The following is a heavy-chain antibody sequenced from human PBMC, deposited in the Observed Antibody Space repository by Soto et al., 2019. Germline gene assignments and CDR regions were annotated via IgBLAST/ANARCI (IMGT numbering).Heavy chain of an antibody. CDR3: ARLRHWGRAFDI. J-gene: IGHJ3*02. CDR1: GYTFTSYD. D-gene: IGHD7-27*01. Sequence: ASGKVSCKASGYTFTSYDINWVRQATGQGLEWMGWMNPNSGNTGYAQKFQGRVTMTRNTSISTAYMELSSLRSEDTAVYYCARLRHWGRAFDIWGQGTMVTVS. CDR2: MNPNSGNT. V-gene: IGHV1-8*01.